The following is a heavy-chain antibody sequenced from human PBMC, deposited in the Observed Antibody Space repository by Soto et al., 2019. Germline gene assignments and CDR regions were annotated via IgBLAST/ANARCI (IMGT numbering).Heavy chain of an antibody. V-gene: IGHV1-18*01. CDR3: ARRKGDYYDSSGYHYYFDY. J-gene: IGHJ4*02. Sequence: SVKVSCKASGYTFTSYGISWVRQAPGQGLEWMGWISAYNGNTNYAQKFQGRVTMTRDTSISTAYMELSRLRSDDTAVYYCARRKGDYYDSSGYHYYFDYWGQGTLVTVSS. CDR2: ISAYNGNT. CDR1: GYTFTSYG. D-gene: IGHD3-22*01.